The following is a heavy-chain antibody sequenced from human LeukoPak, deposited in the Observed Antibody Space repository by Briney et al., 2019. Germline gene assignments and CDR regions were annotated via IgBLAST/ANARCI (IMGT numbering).Heavy chain of an antibody. CDR2: ISYDGSNK. J-gene: IGHJ4*02. CDR3: ASHSDPPY. Sequence: PGGSLRLSCAASGFTFSSYAMHWVRQAPGKGLEWVAVISYDGSNKYYADSVKGRFTISRDNSKNTLYLQMNSLRAEDTAVYYCASHSDPPYWGQGTLVTVSS. D-gene: IGHD3-10*01. V-gene: IGHV3-30-3*01. CDR1: GFTFSSYA.